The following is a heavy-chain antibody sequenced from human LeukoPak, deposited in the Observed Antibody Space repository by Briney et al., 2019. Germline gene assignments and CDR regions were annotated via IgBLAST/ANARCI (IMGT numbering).Heavy chain of an antibody. D-gene: IGHD3-22*01. CDR3: ASLHYYDTAFDI. CDR1: GGSISSSSYY. CDR2: IYYSGST. V-gene: IGHV4-39*07. J-gene: IGHJ3*02. Sequence: SETLSLTRTVSGGSISSSSYYWGWIRQPPGKGLEWIGSIYYSGSTYYNPSLKSRVTISVDTSKNQFSLKLSSVTAADTAVYYCASLHYYDTAFDIWGQGTMVTVSS.